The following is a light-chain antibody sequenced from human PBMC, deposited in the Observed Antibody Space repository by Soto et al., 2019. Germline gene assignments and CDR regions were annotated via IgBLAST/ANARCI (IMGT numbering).Light chain of an antibody. V-gene: IGKV1-39*01. CDR2: VVS. CDR3: QQTYKGT. CDR1: QTIYTC. Sequence: DIQMTQSPSSLSASVGDRVTITCRASQTIYTCLNWFQQRPGKAPKLLIYVVSTLQSGVPSRFSGSGSGTDFTLTISSLQPKDCATYYCQQTYKGTFGQGTKLEI. J-gene: IGKJ2*02.